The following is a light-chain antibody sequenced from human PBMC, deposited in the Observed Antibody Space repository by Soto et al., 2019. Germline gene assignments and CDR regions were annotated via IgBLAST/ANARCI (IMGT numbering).Light chain of an antibody. CDR1: SSDVGGYNY. V-gene: IGLV2-14*01. J-gene: IGLJ1*01. CDR3: NSYTTSSTYV. CDR2: DVS. Sequence: QSALTQPASVSGSPGQPITISCTGTSSDVGGYNYVSWYQQHPGKAPKVMIYDVSNRPSGVSNRFSGSMSGNTASLTISGLQAEDEADYYCNSYTTSSTYVFGTGTKVTVL.